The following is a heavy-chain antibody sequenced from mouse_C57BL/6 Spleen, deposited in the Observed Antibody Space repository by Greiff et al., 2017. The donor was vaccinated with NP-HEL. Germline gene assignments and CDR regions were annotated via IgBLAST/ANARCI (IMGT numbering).Heavy chain of an antibody. Sequence: EVKLVESGGGLVQPGGSLSLSCAASGFTFTDYYMSWVRQPPGKALEWLGFIRNKANGYTTEYSASVKGRFTISRDNSQSILYLQMNALRAEDSATYYCARYRGLLPLYAMDYWGQGTSVTVSS. CDR1: GFTFTDYY. J-gene: IGHJ4*01. D-gene: IGHD2-3*01. V-gene: IGHV7-3*01. CDR2: IRNKANGYTT. CDR3: ARYRGLLPLYAMDY.